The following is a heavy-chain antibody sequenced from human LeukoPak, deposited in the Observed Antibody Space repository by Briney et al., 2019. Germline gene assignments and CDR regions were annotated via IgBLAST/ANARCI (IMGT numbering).Heavy chain of an antibody. CDR1: GGSISSSDW. CDR3: ARSDHDILTGYYGIDY. V-gene: IGHV4-4*02. CDR2: MHQSGTT. D-gene: IGHD3-9*01. J-gene: IGHJ4*02. Sequence: PSETLSLTCAVSGGSISSSDWGSWVRQPPGKGLEWIGEMHQSGTTNYNPSLKGRVTISVDTSKNQFSLKLSSVTAADTAVYYCARSDHDILTGYYGIDYWGQGTLVTVSS.